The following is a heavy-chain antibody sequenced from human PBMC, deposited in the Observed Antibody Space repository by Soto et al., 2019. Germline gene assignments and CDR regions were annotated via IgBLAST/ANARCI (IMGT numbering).Heavy chain of an antibody. CDR2: IYYSGST. D-gene: IGHD3-10*01. J-gene: IGHJ4*02. V-gene: IGHV4-59*01. CDR3: ARDVASGTNYFDY. Sequence: SETLSLTCTVSGGSISSYYWSWIRQPPGKGLEWIGYIYYSGSTNYNPSLKSRVTISVDTSKNQFSLELNSVTAADTAVYYCARDVASGTNYFDYWGQGTLVTVSS. CDR1: GGSISSYY.